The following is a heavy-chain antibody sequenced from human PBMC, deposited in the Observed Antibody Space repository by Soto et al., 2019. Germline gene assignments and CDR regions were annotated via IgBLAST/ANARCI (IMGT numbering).Heavy chain of an antibody. CDR2: ISPYNGNT. CDR1: GYTFTNFG. Sequence: ASVKVSCKASGYTFTNFGITWVRQAPGHGLEWMGWISPYNGNTNYGQKFQGRVTMTTETSTSTAYMDLGSLRFDDTAVYYCARVVSSAFDFWGQGTMVTVSS. CDR3: ARVVSSAFDF. J-gene: IGHJ3*01. V-gene: IGHV1-18*01.